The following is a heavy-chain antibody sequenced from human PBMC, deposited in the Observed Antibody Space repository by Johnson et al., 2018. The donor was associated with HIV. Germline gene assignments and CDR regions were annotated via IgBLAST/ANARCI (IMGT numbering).Heavy chain of an antibody. Sequence: VQLVESGGGLGQPGGSLRLSCAASGFTFSSYAMSWVRQAPGKGLEWVSAISGSGGSTYYADSVKGRFTISRDKSKDTLYLQMSSLRAEDTAVYYCAKGRGYDYDALDFWGQGTMVTVSS. CDR2: ISGSGGST. CDR1: GFTFSSYA. V-gene: IGHV3-23*04. CDR3: AKGRGYDYDALDF. D-gene: IGHD5-12*01. J-gene: IGHJ3*01.